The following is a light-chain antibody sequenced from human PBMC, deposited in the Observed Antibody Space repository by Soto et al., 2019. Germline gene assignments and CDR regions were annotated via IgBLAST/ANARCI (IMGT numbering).Light chain of an antibody. CDR2: KAS. J-gene: IGKJ1*01. CDR3: QQYNSYSRT. CDR1: QSISSW. V-gene: IGKV1-5*03. Sequence: DIQITQSPSTLSASVGDRVTITCRASQSISSWLAWYQQKPGKAPKLLIYKASSLESGVPSLFSGSGSGTEFTLTISSLQPDDVATYYCQQYNSYSRTFGQGTKVDIK.